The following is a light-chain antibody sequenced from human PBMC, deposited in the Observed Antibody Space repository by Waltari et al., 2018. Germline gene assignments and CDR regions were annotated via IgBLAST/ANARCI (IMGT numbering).Light chain of an antibody. V-gene: IGLV4-69*01. CDR3: QTWGTGIRV. CDR2: FNSDGTH. Sequence: QLVLTQSPSASASLGASVKLTCTLTSGHSNNAIAWHQQQPEKGPRYLMKFNSDGTHNKGDGIPDRFSGSSSGAERYLTISSLQSEDEADYYCQTWGTGIRVFGGGTKLTVL. CDR1: SGHSNNA. J-gene: IGLJ3*02.